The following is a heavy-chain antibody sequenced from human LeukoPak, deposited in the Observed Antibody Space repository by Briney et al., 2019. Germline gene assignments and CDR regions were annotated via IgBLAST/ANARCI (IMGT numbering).Heavy chain of an antibody. CDR2: ITGSGAFT. Sequence: GGSLRLSCAASGFTFIKYSMTWVRQARGKGVEGVSAITGSGAFTDYADSVKGRFTISRHNSKSTLYLQMHSLRAEDTAVYYCAKRSAESSGYFDYWGQGTRVTVSS. J-gene: IGHJ4*02. D-gene: IGHD6-19*01. CDR1: GFTFIKYS. V-gene: IGHV3-23*01. CDR3: AKRSAESSGYFDY.